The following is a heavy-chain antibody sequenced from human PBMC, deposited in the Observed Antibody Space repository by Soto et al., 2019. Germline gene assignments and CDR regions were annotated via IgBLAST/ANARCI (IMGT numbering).Heavy chain of an antibody. D-gene: IGHD4-4*01. CDR1: GYTFTNYY. Sequence: ASVKVSCKASGYTFTNYYMHWLRQAPGQGLEWMGWMNPRSGGSKYAQAFQDRVTMTRDASISTAYMEMTSQRHGDTAVYFCARSDDSTSYPLDLWGPGALVTVSS. V-gene: IGHV1-2*02. CDR3: ARSDDSTSYPLDL. CDR2: MNPRSGGS. J-gene: IGHJ5*02.